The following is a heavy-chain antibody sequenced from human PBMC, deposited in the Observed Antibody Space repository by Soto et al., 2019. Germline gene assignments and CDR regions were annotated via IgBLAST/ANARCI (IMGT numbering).Heavy chain of an antibody. CDR3: AKDHTYYDFWSGYFEYYYYGMDV. CDR1: GFTFSSYG. V-gene: IGHV3-30*18. D-gene: IGHD3-3*01. J-gene: IGHJ6*02. Sequence: QSGGSLRLSCAASGFTFSSYGMHWVRQAPGKGLEWVAVISYDGSNKYYADSVKGRFTISRDNSKNTLYLQMNSLRAEDTAVYYCAKDHTYYDFWSGYFEYYYYGMDVWGQGTTVTVSS. CDR2: ISYDGSNK.